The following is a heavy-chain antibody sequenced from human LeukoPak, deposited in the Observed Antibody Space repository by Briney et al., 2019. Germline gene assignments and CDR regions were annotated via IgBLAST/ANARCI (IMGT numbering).Heavy chain of an antibody. CDR2: SRDRANGYTP. Sequence: GGSLRLSRTASGFTFSGRYMDWVRQAPGKGLEWVGRSRDRANGYTPEYAASVRGRFTISRDDSETSMYLQMNSLKTEDSAVYYCTRGGTSSVAYYYHMDVWGQGTTVTVSS. D-gene: IGHD1-26*01. V-gene: IGHV3-72*01. CDR3: TRGGTSSVAYYYHMDV. J-gene: IGHJ6*02. CDR1: GFTFSGRY.